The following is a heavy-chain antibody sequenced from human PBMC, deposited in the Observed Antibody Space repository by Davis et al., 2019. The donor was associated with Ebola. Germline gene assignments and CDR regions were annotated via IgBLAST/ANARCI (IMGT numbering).Heavy chain of an antibody. CDR2: IYSGGST. J-gene: IGHJ3*01. CDR3: AKDTSNVWFDV. Sequence: GGSLRLSCVASGFTVSSDYMSWVRQAPGKGLEWVSVIYSGGSTYYADSVKGRFTISRDNSKNTLHLQMNSLRVEDTAIYYCAKDTSNVWFDVWGQGTMVTVSS. V-gene: IGHV3-53*01. CDR1: GFTVSSDY. D-gene: IGHD6-19*01.